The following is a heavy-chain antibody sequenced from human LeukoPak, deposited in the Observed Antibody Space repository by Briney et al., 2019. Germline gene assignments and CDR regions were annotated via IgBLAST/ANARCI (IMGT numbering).Heavy chain of an antibody. Sequence: GGSLRLSCAASGFSFRNHAMSWVRQAPGKGLEWVSTISSSGTGTYYADSVKGRFTISRDISKNTVYLEMNSLRAEDTAVYYCARGKASGGYSGYGLDAFDIWGQGTMVTVSS. V-gene: IGHV3-23*01. D-gene: IGHD5-12*01. CDR2: ISSSGTGT. J-gene: IGHJ3*02. CDR3: ARGKASGGYSGYGLDAFDI. CDR1: GFSFRNHA.